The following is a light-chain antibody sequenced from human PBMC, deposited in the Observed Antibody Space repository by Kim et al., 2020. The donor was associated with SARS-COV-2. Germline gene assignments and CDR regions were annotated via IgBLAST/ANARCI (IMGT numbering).Light chain of an antibody. CDR1: QSVSRS. CDR3: QQRSNWPLT. CDR2: DAS. V-gene: IGKV3-11*01. J-gene: IGKJ4*01. Sequence: SPGERATRSCRASQSVSRSFAWYQQKPGQAPRLLIYDASKRATGIPARFSGSGSGTDFTLTISSLEPEDFAVYYCQQRSNWPLTFGGGTKVDIK.